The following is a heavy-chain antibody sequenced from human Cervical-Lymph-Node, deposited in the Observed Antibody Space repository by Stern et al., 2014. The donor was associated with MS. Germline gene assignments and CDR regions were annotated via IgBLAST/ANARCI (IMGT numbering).Heavy chain of an antibody. Sequence: QVQLQESGPGLVRPSGTLSLTCAVSGDSISNDNWWSWVRQPPGKGLEWIGEVYHTGSAKYDPSLKSRVTISVDKSKNQFSLRLTSMTAADTAVYYCARDQGFQLMNSWGQGTLVIVSS. CDR1: GDSISNDNW. D-gene: IGHD2-2*01. CDR2: VYHTGSA. CDR3: ARDQGFQLMNS. J-gene: IGHJ4*02. V-gene: IGHV4-4*02.